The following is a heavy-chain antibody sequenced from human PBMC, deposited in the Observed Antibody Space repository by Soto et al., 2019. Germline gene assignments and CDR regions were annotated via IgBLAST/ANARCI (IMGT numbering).Heavy chain of an antibody. CDR3: TTEATYAPEYYYGMDV. CDR2: IKSKTDGGTT. D-gene: IGHD5-12*01. CDR1: GFTFSNAW. J-gene: IGHJ6*02. V-gene: IGHV3-15*07. Sequence: GGSLRLSCAASGFTFSNAWMNWVRQAPGKGLEWVGRIKSKTDGGTTDYAAPVKGRFTISRDDSKNTLYLQMNSLKTEDTAVYYCTTEATYAPEYYYGMDVWGQGTTVTVSS.